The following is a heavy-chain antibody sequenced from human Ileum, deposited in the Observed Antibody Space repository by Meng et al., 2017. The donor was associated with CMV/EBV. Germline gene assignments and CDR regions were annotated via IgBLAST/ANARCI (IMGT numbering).Heavy chain of an antibody. J-gene: IGHJ5*02. CDR1: GDTPTADF. V-gene: IGHV1-2*02. CDR2: INSHSGAT. Sequence: ASVKVSCKASGDTPTADFMFWVRQAPGQGLEWMGWINSHSGATQYAQKFQGRVTMTRDTSISTVYMDLSSLRSDDTADYYCLTYTSSSHSFAPWGQGTLVTVSS. CDR3: LTYTSSSHSFAP. D-gene: IGHD6-6*01.